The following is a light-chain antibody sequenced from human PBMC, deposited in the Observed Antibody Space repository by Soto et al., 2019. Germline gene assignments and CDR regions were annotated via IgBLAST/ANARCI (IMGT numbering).Light chain of an antibody. CDR3: QHYGDAART. J-gene: IGKJ5*01. V-gene: IGKV3-20*01. CDR2: AAS. CDR1: QSVSNNY. Sequence: EIVLTQSPGTLSLSPGERATLSCRASQSVSNNYLAWYQQKPGQAPRLLIYAASSRATGIPDRFSGGGSGTDFTLTISRLEPEDSAVYHCQHYGDAARTFGQGTRLEIK.